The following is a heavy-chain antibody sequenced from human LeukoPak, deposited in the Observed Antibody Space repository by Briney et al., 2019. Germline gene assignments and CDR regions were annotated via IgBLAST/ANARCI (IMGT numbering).Heavy chain of an antibody. D-gene: IGHD1-26*01. Sequence: SETLSLTCAVYGGSFSGYYWSWIRQPPGKGLERIGEINHSGSTNYNPSLKSRVTISVDTSKNQFSLKLSSVTAADTAVYYCARWEGRTYYDFDYWGQGTLVTVSS. V-gene: IGHV4-34*01. CDR1: GGSFSGYY. CDR2: INHSGST. J-gene: IGHJ4*02. CDR3: ARWEGRTYYDFDY.